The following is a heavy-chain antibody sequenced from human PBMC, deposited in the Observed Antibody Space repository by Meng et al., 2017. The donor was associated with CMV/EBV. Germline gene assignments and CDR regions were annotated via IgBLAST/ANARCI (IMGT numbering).Heavy chain of an antibody. CDR3: ARGGRGKAAAGKRMDV. CDR2: ISSSGSII. Sequence: GESLKISCAASGFTFSSYEINWVRQAPGKGLEWISYISSSGSIIYYADSVKGRFTISRDIAKNSLYLQMNSLRAEDTAVYHCARGGRGKAAAGKRMDVWGQGTTVTVSS. V-gene: IGHV3-48*03. D-gene: IGHD6-13*01. CDR1: GFTFSSYE. J-gene: IGHJ6*02.